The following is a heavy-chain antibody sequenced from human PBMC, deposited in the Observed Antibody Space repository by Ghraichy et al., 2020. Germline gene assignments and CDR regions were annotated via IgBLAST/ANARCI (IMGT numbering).Heavy chain of an antibody. CDR1: GGSISSGDYY. CDR3: AASGSDYNWFDP. V-gene: IGHV4-30-4*01. J-gene: IGHJ5*02. CDR2: IYYSGST. D-gene: IGHD3-10*01. Sequence: SETLSLTCTVSGGSISSGDYYWSWIRQPPGKGLEWIGYIYYSGSTYYNPSLKSRVTISVDTSKNQFSLKLSSVTAADTAVYYCAASGSDYNWFDPWGQGTLVTVSS.